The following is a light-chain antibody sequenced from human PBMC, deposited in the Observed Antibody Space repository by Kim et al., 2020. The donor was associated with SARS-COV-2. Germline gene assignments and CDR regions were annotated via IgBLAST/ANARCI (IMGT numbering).Light chain of an antibody. CDR1: QGISSY. CDR2: AAS. V-gene: IGKV1-8*01. J-gene: IGKJ3*01. Sequence: STGDRVTITCRASQGISSYLAWYQQKPGKAPKLLIYAASTLQSGVPSRFSGSGSGTEFTLTISCLQSEDFATYYCQQYYSYPPFTFGPGTKVDIK. CDR3: QQYYSYPPFT.